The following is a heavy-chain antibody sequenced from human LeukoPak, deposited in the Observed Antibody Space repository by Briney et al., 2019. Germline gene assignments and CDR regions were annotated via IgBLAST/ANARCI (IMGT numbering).Heavy chain of an antibody. V-gene: IGHV3-7*01. D-gene: IGHD3-10*01. CDR3: ARDIPMVRGVIVFDY. CDR1: GFTFSSYW. J-gene: IGHJ4*02. CDR2: IKQDGSEK. Sequence: GGSLRLSCAASGFTFSSYWMGWVRQAPGKGLEWVANIKQDGSEKYYVDSVKGRFTISRDNAKNSLYLQMNSLRAEDTAVYYCARDIPMVRGVIVFDYWGQGTLVIVSS.